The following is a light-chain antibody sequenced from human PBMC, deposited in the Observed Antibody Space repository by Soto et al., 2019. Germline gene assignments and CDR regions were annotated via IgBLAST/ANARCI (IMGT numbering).Light chain of an antibody. V-gene: IGKV3-15*01. CDR3: QQHNDWPT. J-gene: IGKJ5*01. Sequence: EIVLTQSPGTLSLSPGGRATLSCRASQSISDTLAWYQQKPGQAPRLLIHDASTRATGIPARFSGSGSGTEFILTISSVESEDFAIYYCQQHNDWPTFGQGTRLEIK. CDR2: DAS. CDR1: QSISDT.